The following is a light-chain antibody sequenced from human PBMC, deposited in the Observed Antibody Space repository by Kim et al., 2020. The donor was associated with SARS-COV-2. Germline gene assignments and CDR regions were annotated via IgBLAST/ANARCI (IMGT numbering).Light chain of an antibody. CDR1: SSNIGNNA. CDR3: AAWDDRLNGPV. V-gene: IGLV1-36*01. CDR2: YDD. Sequence: RQRVTISRSGSSSNIGNNAVNWDPQLPGKAPKLLIYYDDLLPSGVSDRFSGSQSCTSASLAISGLQSEDEADYYCAAWDDRLNGPVFGGGTQLTVL. J-gene: IGLJ3*02.